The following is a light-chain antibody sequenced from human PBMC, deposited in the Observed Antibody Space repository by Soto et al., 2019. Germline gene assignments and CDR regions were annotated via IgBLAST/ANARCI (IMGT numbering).Light chain of an antibody. CDR2: DNN. Sequence: QSVLTQPPSVSAAPGQKVTISCSGGSSNIGNNYVSWYQQLPGTAPKLLIYDNNKRPSGIPDRFSGSKSGTSATLGITGLQTGDEADYYCETWDSSLSAVVFGGGTKVTVL. CDR1: SSNIGNNY. CDR3: ETWDSSLSAVV. J-gene: IGLJ2*01. V-gene: IGLV1-51*01.